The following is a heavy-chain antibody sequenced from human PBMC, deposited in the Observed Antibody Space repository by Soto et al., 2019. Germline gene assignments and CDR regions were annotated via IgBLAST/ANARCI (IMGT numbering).Heavy chain of an antibody. CDR1: GGSISSYY. CDR2: IYYSGST. D-gene: IGHD2-15*01. Sequence: SETMSLTCTVSGGSISSYYWSWIRQPPGKGLEWIGCIYYSGSTNYNPSLKSRVTISVDTSKNQFSLKLSSVTAADTAVYYCARVGNRGPTFDYWGQGTLVTVSS. J-gene: IGHJ4*02. V-gene: IGHV4-59*01. CDR3: ARVGNRGPTFDY.